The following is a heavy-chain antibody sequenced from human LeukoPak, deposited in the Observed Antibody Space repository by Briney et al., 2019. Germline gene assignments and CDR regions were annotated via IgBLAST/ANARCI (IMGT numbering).Heavy chain of an antibody. D-gene: IGHD6-13*01. J-gene: IGHJ4*02. CDR3: ARSFWAAAGRLDY. V-gene: IGHV1-69*02. CDR1: GGTFSSYT. Sequence: GASVKVSCKASGGTFSSYTISWVRQAPGQGLEWMGRIIPILGIANYAQKFQGRVTMTTDTSTSTAYMELRSLRSDDTAVYYCARSFWAAAGRLDYWGQGTLVTVSS. CDR2: IIPILGIA.